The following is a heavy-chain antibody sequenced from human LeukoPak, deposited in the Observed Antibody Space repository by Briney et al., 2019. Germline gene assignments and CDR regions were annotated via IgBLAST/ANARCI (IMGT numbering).Heavy chain of an antibody. Sequence: SDTLSLTCTVSGGSISSSSYYWGWIRQPPGKGLEWIGSIYYSGSTYYNPSLKSRVTISVDTSKNQFSLKLSSVTAADTAVYYCAREYYDSSGYYYVGALYYYYYMDVWGKGTTVTVSS. CDR1: GGSISSSSYY. V-gene: IGHV4-39*07. CDR2: IYYSGST. CDR3: AREYYDSSGYYYVGALYYYYYMDV. D-gene: IGHD3-22*01. J-gene: IGHJ6*03.